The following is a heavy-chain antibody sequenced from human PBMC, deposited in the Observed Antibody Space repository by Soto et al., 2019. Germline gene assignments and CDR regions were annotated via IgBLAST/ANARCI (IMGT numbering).Heavy chain of an antibody. J-gene: IGHJ5*02. CDR1: GGSISSYY. V-gene: IGHV4-59*01. CDR2: IYYSGST. Sequence: PSETLSLTCTVSGGSISSYYWSWIRQPPGKGLEWIGYIYYSGSTNYNPSLKSRVTISVDTSKNQFSLKLSSVTAADTAVYYCARYSSSWYEFSWFDPWGQGTLVTVSS. CDR3: ARYSSSWYEFSWFDP. D-gene: IGHD6-13*01.